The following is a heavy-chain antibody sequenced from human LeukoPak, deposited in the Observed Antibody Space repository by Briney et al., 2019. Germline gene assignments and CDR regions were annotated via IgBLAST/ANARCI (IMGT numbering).Heavy chain of an antibody. CDR3: ARMVVPAAIRTFDI. J-gene: IGHJ3*02. Sequence: SETLSLTCSVSGSSIRSYYWSWIRQPPGKGLEWIGYIYYSGSTNYNPSLKSRVTISVDTSKNQFSLKLSSVTAADTAVYYCARMVVPAAIRTFDIWGQGTTVTVSS. CDR2: IYYSGST. V-gene: IGHV4-59*01. CDR1: GSSIRSYY. D-gene: IGHD2-2*02.